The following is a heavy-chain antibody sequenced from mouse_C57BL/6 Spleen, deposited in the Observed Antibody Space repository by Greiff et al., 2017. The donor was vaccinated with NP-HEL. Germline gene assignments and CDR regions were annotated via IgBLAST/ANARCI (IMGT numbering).Heavy chain of an antibody. Sequence: VQLQQSGAELVRPGTSVKVSCKASGYAFTNYLIEWVKQRPGQGLEWIGVINPGSGGTNYNEKFKGKATLTAAKSSSTAYMQLSSLTSEYSAVYFCARRAYYGSSYWYFDVWGTGTTVTVSS. V-gene: IGHV1-54*01. D-gene: IGHD1-1*01. J-gene: IGHJ1*03. CDR1: GYAFTNYL. CDR3: ARRAYYGSSYWYFDV. CDR2: INPGSGGT.